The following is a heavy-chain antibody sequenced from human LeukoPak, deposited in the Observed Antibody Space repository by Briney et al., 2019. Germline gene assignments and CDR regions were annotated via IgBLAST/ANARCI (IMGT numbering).Heavy chain of an antibody. V-gene: IGHV3-23*01. Sequence: PGGSLRLSSAASGFTFSSYAMSWVRQAPGKGLEWVSVISGSGGSTYYADSVKGRFTISRDNSKNTLYLRMNSLRAEDTAVYYCAKSRGRITIFGVVIISGYFDYWGQGTLVTVSS. CDR1: GFTFSSYA. J-gene: IGHJ4*02. D-gene: IGHD3-3*01. CDR3: AKSRGRITIFGVVIISGYFDY. CDR2: ISGSGGST.